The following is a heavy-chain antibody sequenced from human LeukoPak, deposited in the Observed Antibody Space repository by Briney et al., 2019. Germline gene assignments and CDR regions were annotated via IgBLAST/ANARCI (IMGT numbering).Heavy chain of an antibody. J-gene: IGHJ6*04. CDR3: AKQYSSWSELVDV. Sequence: GGSLRLSCAASGFTFSSYAMSWVRQAPGKGLEWVSAISGSGGSTYYADSVKGRFTISTDNSKNTLYLQMNSLRAEDTAVYYWAKQYSSWSELVDVWGKGTTVTVSS. CDR2: ISGSGGST. D-gene: IGHD6-6*01. V-gene: IGHV3-23*01. CDR1: GFTFSSYA.